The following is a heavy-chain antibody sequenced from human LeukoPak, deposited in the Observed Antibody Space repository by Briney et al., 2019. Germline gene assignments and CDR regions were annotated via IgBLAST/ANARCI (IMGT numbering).Heavy chain of an antibody. CDR3: ARDGEVRQGHCSTTSCPVDY. D-gene: IGHD2-2*01. Sequence: ASVKVSCKASGYTFTAYSMHWVRQAPGQGLEYMGWLNPNSGDTNYAQKFQGRATMTRDTSMSTAYMELSGLRFDDTAVYYCARDGEVRQGHCSTTSCPVDYWGQGTLITVSS. CDR1: GYTFTAYS. V-gene: IGHV1-2*02. J-gene: IGHJ4*02. CDR2: LNPNSGDT.